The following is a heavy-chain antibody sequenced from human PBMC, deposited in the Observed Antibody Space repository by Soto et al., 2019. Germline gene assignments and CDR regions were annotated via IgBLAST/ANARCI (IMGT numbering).Heavy chain of an antibody. D-gene: IGHD5-12*01. V-gene: IGHV4-39*01. Sequence: QLQLQESGPGLVKPSETLSLTCTVSGGSISSSSYYWGWIRQPPGKGLAWFGSIDYSGRTYYNPSLEIRGAMSVHTSNKPFTLRLPSVTAADTAVYYCARHVSVSGYESYFDQWGQGTLVTVSS. J-gene: IGHJ4*02. CDR3: ARHVSVSGYESYFDQ. CDR1: GGSISSSSYY. CDR2: IDYSGRT.